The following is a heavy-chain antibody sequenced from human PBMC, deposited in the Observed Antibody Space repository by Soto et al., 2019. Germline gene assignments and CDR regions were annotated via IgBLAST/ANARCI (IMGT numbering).Heavy chain of an antibody. CDR2: ITSSSSSI. D-gene: IGHD5-18*01. CDR3: ARDRYTYGSYYYYYGMDV. V-gene: IGHV3-21*01. CDR1: GFTFSSYS. J-gene: IGHJ6*02. Sequence: AGGFLRLSCAASGFTFSSYSMNWVRQAPGKGLEWVSSITSSSSSIYYADSVKGRFTISRDNAKNSLYLQMNSLRAEDTAVYYCARDRYTYGSYYYYYGMDVWGQGTTVTVSS.